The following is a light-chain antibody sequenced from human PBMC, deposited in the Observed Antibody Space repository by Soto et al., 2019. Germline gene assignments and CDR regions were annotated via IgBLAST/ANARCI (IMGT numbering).Light chain of an antibody. Sequence: EIVITQSPATLSVSPGERATLSCRASQSVSSNLAWHQQKPGQAPRLLMYGASTRATGIPARFTGSGSGTEFTLTISSLQSEDFAVYYCQQYNNWPLTFGGGTKVDIK. CDR2: GAS. CDR3: QQYNNWPLT. V-gene: IGKV3-15*01. CDR1: QSVSSN. J-gene: IGKJ4*01.